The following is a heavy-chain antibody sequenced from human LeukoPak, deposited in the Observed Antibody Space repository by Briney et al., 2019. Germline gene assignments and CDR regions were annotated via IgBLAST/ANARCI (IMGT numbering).Heavy chain of an antibody. CDR3: ARCGTSYYDSSGYTPPYCFDY. CDR2: INPNTGDT. CDR1: GYTFTGYY. V-gene: IGHV1-2*02. D-gene: IGHD3-22*01. Sequence: EASVKVSCKASGYTFTGYYIHWVRQAPGQGLEWMGWINPNTGDTNYAQKFQGRVTMTRNTSISTAYMELGSLRSEDTAVYYCARCGTSYYDSSGYTPPYCFDYWGQGTLVTVSS. J-gene: IGHJ4*02.